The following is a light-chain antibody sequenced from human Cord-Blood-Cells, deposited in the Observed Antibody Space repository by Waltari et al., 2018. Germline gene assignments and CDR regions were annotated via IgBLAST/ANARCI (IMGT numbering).Light chain of an antibody. CDR3: QQSYSTPAT. J-gene: IGKJ1*01. Sequence: DIQMTQSPSSLSASVGDTVTLTCRASQSISSYLNWYQQKPGKAPKLLIYAASSLQSGVPTRFSGSGSGTDFTLTISSLQPEDFATYYCQQSYSTPATFGQGTKVEIK. V-gene: IGKV1-39*01. CDR2: AAS. CDR1: QSISSY.